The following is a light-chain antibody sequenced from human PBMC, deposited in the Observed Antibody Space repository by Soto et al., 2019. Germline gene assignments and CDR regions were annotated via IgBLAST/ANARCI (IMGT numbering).Light chain of an antibody. CDR3: QQYNNWHQVN. CDR2: GAS. Sequence: EIVMTQSPATLSVSAGGGSTLSCRSSQSVSSDLAWYQQKPAQAPTLLIYGASTRANDIPATFSGSGSGTEFTLTISRLQSEDFAVYYCQQYNNWHQVNFGGGTKVDIK. CDR1: QSVSSD. V-gene: IGKV3-15*01. J-gene: IGKJ4*01.